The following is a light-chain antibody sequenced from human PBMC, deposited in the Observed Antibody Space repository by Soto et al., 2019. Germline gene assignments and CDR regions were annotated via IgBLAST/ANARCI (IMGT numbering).Light chain of an antibody. CDR3: HQDDNAPQT. CDR2: AAS. V-gene: IGKV3-20*01. Sequence: EIVLMQSPGTLSLSPGERATLSCRASKTLKRTYIAWYQQKPGQAPRVLIYAASQRAAGTPDRFSGSGSGTEFSLTISRLEPEDFPVYYCHQDDNAPQTFGQGTKVEIK. J-gene: IGKJ2*01. CDR1: KTLKRTY.